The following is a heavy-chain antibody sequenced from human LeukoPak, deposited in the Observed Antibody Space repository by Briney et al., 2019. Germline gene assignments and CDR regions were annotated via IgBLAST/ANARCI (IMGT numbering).Heavy chain of an antibody. CDR1: GFTFKTHV. Sequence: GGSLRLSCAASGFTFKTHVMSWVRQAPGKGLEWVSRIDDSGVIRSYADSVKGRFTISRDNSKMTLTLQMNSLRAEDTAVYYCAKRLKRNYYYHYAMDVWGQGTTVTVSS. V-gene: IGHV3-23*01. CDR2: IDDSGVIR. D-gene: IGHD3-22*01. CDR3: AKRLKRNYYYHYAMDV. J-gene: IGHJ6*02.